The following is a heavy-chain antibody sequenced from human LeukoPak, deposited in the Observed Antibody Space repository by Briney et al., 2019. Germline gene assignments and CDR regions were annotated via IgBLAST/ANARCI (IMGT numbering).Heavy chain of an antibody. J-gene: IGHJ4*02. CDR3: ARCSGGTCYNPLDC. Sequence: PGGSLRLSCAASGFTFSSHAMYWVRQAPGKGPEYVSAISSNGDSTYYANSVKGRFTISRDNSKNTLYLQMGSLRAEDMAVYYCARCSGGTCYNPLDCWGQGSLVTVSS. CDR2: ISSNGDST. V-gene: IGHV3-64*01. CDR1: GFTFSSHA. D-gene: IGHD2-15*01.